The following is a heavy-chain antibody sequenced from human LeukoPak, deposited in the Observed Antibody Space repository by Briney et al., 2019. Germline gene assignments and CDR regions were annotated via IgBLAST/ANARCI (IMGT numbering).Heavy chain of an antibody. J-gene: IGHJ3*02. V-gene: IGHV3-48*01. CDR3: ARLLGGAFDI. Sequence: GGSLRLSCAAPGFTFSTYSLNWVRQAPGKGLEWISYISRSSSTIYYADSVQGRFTISRDNAKNSLYLQMNSLRAEDTAVYYCARLLGGAFDIWGQGTMVTVSS. D-gene: IGHD2-15*01. CDR1: GFTFSTYS. CDR2: ISRSSSTI.